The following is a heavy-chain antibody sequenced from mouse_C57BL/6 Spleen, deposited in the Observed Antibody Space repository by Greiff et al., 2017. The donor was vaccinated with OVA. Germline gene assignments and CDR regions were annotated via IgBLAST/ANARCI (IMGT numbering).Heavy chain of an antibody. CDR1: GYAFSSYW. V-gene: IGHV1-80*01. Sequence: VQLQQSGAELVKPGASVKISCKASGYAFSSYWMNWVKQRPGKGLEWIGQIYPGDGDTNYNGKFKGKATLTADKSSSTAYMQLGSLTSENSAVYFCARWSSGYFDYWGQGTTLTVSS. CDR3: ARWSSGYFDY. D-gene: IGHD3-2*02. CDR2: IYPGDGDT. J-gene: IGHJ2*01.